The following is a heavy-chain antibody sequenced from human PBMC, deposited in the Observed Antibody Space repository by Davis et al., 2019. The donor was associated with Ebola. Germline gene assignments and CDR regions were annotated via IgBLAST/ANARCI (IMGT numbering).Heavy chain of an antibody. CDR2: IYHTGST. CDR1: GGSISSSNW. Sequence: MPGGSLRLSCAVSGGSISSSNWWSWVRQPPGKGLEWIGEIYHTGSTNYNPSLKSRVTISVDKSKNQFSLKLTSVTAADTAVYYCARGGAVAGPWGQGTLVTVSS. D-gene: IGHD6-19*01. J-gene: IGHJ5*02. CDR3: ARGGAVAGP. V-gene: IGHV4-4*02.